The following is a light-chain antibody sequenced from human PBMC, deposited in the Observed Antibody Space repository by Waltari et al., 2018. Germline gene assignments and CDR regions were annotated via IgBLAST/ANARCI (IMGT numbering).Light chain of an antibody. CDR3: SSYAGTNNLVV. CDR2: EVT. J-gene: IGLJ2*01. V-gene: IGLV2-8*01. CDR1: SSDIGTYDY. Sequence: QSALTQPPSASGSPGQSVTISCTGTSSDIGTYDYVSWYQQRPGKAPKLMIFEVTQWPSGVLDRFSGSKSGNTASLTIFGLRPEDEADYYCSSYAGTNNLVVFGGGTKLTVL.